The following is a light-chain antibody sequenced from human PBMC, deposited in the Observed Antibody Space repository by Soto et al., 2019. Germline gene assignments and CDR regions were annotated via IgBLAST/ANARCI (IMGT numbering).Light chain of an antibody. CDR2: LNSDGSH. V-gene: IGLV4-69*01. J-gene: IGLJ3*02. CDR3: QTWGTGIWV. CDR1: SGHSSYA. Sequence: QLALTQSPSASASLGASVKLTCTLSSGHSSYAIAWHQQQPEKGPRYLMKLNSDGSHSKGDGIPDRFSGSSSGAERYLTISSLQSEDEADYYCQTWGTGIWVFGGGTKLTVL.